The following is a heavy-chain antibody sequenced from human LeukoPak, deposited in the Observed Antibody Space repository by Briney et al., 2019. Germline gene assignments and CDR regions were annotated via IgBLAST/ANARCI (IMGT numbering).Heavy chain of an antibody. J-gene: IGHJ4*02. CDR2: ISGSGGST. Sequence: GGSLRLSCAASGFTFSSYAMSWVRQAPGKGLDWVSPISGSGGSTYYADSVKGRFTISRDNSKNTLYLQMNSLRAEDTAVYYCAKGGFDFWSGFEEYYFDYWGQGTLVTVSS. CDR3: AKGGFDFWSGFEEYYFDY. D-gene: IGHD3-3*01. CDR1: GFTFSSYA. V-gene: IGHV3-23*01.